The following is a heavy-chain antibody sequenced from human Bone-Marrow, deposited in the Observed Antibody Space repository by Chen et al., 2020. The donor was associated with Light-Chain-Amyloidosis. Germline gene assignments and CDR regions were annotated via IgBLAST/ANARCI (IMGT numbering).Heavy chain of an antibody. V-gene: IGHV3-53*01. CDR3: TRKGRYFDF. Sequence: GAVKGRFIISRDNSKSTLYLQMNSLRAGDTAVYFCTRKGRYFDFWGQGSLVTVSS. J-gene: IGHJ4*02. D-gene: IGHD3-10*01.